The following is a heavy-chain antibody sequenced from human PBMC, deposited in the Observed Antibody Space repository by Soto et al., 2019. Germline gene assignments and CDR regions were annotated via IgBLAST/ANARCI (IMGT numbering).Heavy chain of an antibody. CDR3: ASRQQQVALVDY. CDR1: AGYVGSLCYC. Sequence: PSECMSLTRTVAAGYVGSLCYCWSRMRQPPGKGLEWLGHIYSSGTAYYNPSLKSRLTISVDASKNQFSLKLTSVTAADTAIYYCASRQQQVALVDYWGQGTLVTASS. CDR2: IYSSGTA. D-gene: IGHD5-12*01. J-gene: IGHJ4*02. V-gene: IGHV4-30-4*01.